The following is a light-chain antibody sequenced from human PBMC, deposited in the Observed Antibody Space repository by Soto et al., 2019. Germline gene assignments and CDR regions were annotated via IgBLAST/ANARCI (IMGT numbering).Light chain of an antibody. CDR1: QYVGTR. Sequence: EIVLTQSPATLSSSPGETATLSCRASQYVGTRLAWYQHKPGQAPRLLIYYMSKRATGIPARFSGSGSGTDFTLTISSLQSEDFAVYYCQQYNNWPPWTFGQGTKVDIK. V-gene: IGKV3-11*01. CDR2: YMS. J-gene: IGKJ1*01. CDR3: QQYNNWPPWT.